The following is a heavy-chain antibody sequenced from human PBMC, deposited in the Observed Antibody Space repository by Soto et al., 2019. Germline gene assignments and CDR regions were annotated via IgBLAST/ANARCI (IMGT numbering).Heavy chain of an antibody. CDR3: ARLHCSSTSCYGYYYGMDV. D-gene: IGHD2-2*01. Sequence: LGESLKISCKGSGYSFTSYWISWVRQMPGKGLEWMGRIDPSDSYTNYSPSFQGHVTISADKSISTAYLQWSSLKASDTAMYYCARLHCSSTSCYGYYYGMDVWGQGTRVTVSS. J-gene: IGHJ6*02. CDR1: GYSFTSYW. CDR2: IDPSDSYT. V-gene: IGHV5-10-1*01.